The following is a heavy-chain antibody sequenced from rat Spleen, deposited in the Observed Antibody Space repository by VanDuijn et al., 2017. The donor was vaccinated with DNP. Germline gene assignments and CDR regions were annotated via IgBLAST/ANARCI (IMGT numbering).Heavy chain of an antibody. CDR2: INSAGSI. CDR1: GYSITSCCR. J-gene: IGHJ3*01. Sequence: VQLQESGPGLVEPSQSLSLTCSVTGYSITSCCRWTWIRKFPGHKLEWMGYINSAGSIEYNPSLKGRISITRDTSKNQFFLQVNSVTSEDTATYYCASLHYGFAYWGQGTLVTVSS. CDR3: ASLHYGFAY. V-gene: IGHV3-3*01. D-gene: IGHD1-11*01.